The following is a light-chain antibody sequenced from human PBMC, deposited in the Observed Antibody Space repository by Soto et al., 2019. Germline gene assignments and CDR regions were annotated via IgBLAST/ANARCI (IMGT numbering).Light chain of an antibody. CDR1: NTDVGAYDY. CDR2: GVI. V-gene: IGLV2-14*03. J-gene: IGLJ1*01. Sequence: QSALTQPASVSGSPGQSITISCSGTNTDVGAYDYVSWYQQHPGKAPKLRLYGVINRPSGVSDRFSGSKSGNTASLTISGLQAEDEAEYFCSSYSTISNLVFGTGTKLTVL. CDR3: SSYSTISNLV.